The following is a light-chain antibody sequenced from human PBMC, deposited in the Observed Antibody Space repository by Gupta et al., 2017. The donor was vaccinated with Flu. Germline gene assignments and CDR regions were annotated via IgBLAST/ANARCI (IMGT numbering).Light chain of an antibody. J-gene: IGLJ2*01. CDR2: DVS. Sequence: QSALTQPRSVTGSPGQSVTISCTGTSRDVGGYVYVSWYQKHPGKAPKIIIHDVSERSAGPPCLFAASNSCNKAALTISGLQADDDAYEYCCSYAGPYCGLFGGGTKLTVL. CDR1: SRDVGGYVY. CDR3: CSYAGPYCGL. V-gene: IGLV2-11*01.